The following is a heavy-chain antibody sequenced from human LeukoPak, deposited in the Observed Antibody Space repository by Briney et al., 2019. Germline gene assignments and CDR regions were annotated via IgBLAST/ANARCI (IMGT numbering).Heavy chain of an antibody. D-gene: IGHD4-17*01. V-gene: IGHV3-23*01. CDR1: GFTFSNYV. Sequence: PGGSLRLSCAASGFTFSNYVMSWVRQAPGKGLEWVSIINRSGGTTYYADSVKGRFTISRDNSRNTLYLQMNSLSADDTAIYYCAKYGAYDPYFDNWGQGTLVTVSS. J-gene: IGHJ4*02. CDR3: AKYGAYDPYFDN. CDR2: INRSGGTT.